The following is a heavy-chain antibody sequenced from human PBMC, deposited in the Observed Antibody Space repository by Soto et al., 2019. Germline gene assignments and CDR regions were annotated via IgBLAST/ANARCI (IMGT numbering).Heavy chain of an antibody. J-gene: IGHJ4*02. Sequence: PSETLSLTCPVSGCSISSYYWSWIRQPPGKGLEWIGYIYYSGSTNYNPSLKSRVTISVDTSKNQFSLKLSSVTAADTAVYYCARGRPDLITIFGVVIIGPFNYWGQGTLVTVSS. CDR2: IYYSGST. CDR1: GCSISSYY. CDR3: ARGRPDLITIFGVVIIGPFNY. D-gene: IGHD3-3*01. V-gene: IGHV4-59*01.